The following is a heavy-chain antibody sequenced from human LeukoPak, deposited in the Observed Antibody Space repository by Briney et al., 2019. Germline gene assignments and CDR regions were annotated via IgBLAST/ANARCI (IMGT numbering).Heavy chain of an antibody. V-gene: IGHV5-51*01. CDR3: ARGIQLWPEGSDDAFDI. Sequence: GESLKISCKGSGYSFTSYWIGWVRQMPGKGLEWMGIIYPGDSDTRYSPSFQGQVTISADKSISTAYLQWSSLKASDTAMYYCARGIQLWPEGSDDAFDIWGQGTMVTVSS. D-gene: IGHD5-18*01. CDR2: IYPGDSDT. CDR1: GYSFTSYW. J-gene: IGHJ3*02.